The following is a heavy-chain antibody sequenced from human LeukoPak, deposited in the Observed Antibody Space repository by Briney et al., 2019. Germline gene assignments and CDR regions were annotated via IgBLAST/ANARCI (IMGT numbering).Heavy chain of an antibody. V-gene: IGHV4-59*01. CDR2: IYYSGNT. D-gene: IGHD3-10*02. J-gene: IGHJ4*02. Sequence: SETLSLTCTVSGGSISPYYWSWIRQPPGKGLEWLGYIYYSGNTDYNPSLKSRVAISVDTSKNQFSLKLSSVTAADTAVYYCARSTGSTMFIDYWGQGALVTVSS. CDR3: ARSTGSTMFIDY. CDR1: GGSISPYY.